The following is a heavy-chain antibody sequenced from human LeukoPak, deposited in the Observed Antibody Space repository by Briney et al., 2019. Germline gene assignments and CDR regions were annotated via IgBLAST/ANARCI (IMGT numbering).Heavy chain of an antibody. V-gene: IGHV1-2*02. D-gene: IGHD2-15*01. CDR2: INPNSGGT. J-gene: IGHJ4*02. Sequence: ASVKVSCKASGYTFTGYYMHWVRQAPGQGLEWMGWINPNSGGTNYAQKLQGRVTMTTDTSTSTAYMELRSLRSDDTAVYYCARDLTAVAATLLGYWGQGTLVTVSS. CDR1: GYTFTGYY. CDR3: ARDLTAVAATLLGY.